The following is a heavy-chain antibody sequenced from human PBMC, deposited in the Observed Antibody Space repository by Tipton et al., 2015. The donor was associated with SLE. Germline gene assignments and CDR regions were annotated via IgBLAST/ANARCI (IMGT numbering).Heavy chain of an antibody. V-gene: IGHV4-59*02. Sequence: TLSLTCTVSGGSVNGHYWNWIRQAPGKGLEWIGYIYYKGSTDYKSSLKSRLTISIDTSKNQVSLKLTPVTAADTAVYYCARAPLFGVVTVRGPFDYWGQGTLVTVSS. CDR1: GGSVNGHY. CDR2: IYYKGST. CDR3: ARAPLFGVVTVRGPFDY. J-gene: IGHJ4*02. D-gene: IGHD3-3*01.